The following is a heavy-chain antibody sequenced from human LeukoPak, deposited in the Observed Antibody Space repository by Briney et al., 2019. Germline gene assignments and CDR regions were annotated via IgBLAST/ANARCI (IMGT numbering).Heavy chain of an antibody. CDR3: ARGPVFVVVVAATPSFDY. D-gene: IGHD2-15*01. Sequence: SETLSLTCTVSGRSISSYYWSWIRQPPGKGLEWIGYIYYSGSTNYIPSLKSRVTISVDTSKNQFSLKLSSVTAADTAVYYCARGPVFVVVVAATPSFDYWGQGTLVTVSS. V-gene: IGHV4-59*12. CDR1: GRSISSYY. J-gene: IGHJ4*02. CDR2: IYYSGST.